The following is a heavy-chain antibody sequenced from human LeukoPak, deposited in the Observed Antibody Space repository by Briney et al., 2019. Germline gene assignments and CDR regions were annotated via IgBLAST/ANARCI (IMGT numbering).Heavy chain of an antibody. CDR1: GGSVSSGTYY. Sequence: SETLSLTCIVSGGSVSSGTYYWSWIRQPAGKGLEWIGHIYTSGSTNYNPSLKSRVTISADTSKNQFSLKLSSVTAADTAVYYCARRGGSWKANYYFDYWGQGTLVTVSS. V-gene: IGHV4-61*09. CDR3: ARRGGSWKANYYFDY. D-gene: IGHD2-15*01. CDR2: IYTSGST. J-gene: IGHJ4*02.